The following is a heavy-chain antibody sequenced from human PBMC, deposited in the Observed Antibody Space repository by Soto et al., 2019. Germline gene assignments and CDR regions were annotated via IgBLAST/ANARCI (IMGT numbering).Heavy chain of an antibody. J-gene: IGHJ3*02. CDR1: GYTFTGYY. CDR3: ARDLDSSSSLAFDI. Sequence: ASVKVSCKASGYTFTGYYMHWVRQAPGQGLEWMGWINPNSGGTNYAQKFQGWVTMTRDTSISTAYMELSRLRSDDTAVYYCARDLDSSSSLAFDIRGQGTMVTVSS. D-gene: IGHD6-6*01. CDR2: INPNSGGT. V-gene: IGHV1-2*04.